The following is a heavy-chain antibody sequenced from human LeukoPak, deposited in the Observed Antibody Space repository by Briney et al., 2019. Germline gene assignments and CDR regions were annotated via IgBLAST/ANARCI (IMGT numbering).Heavy chain of an antibody. CDR3: ARAEDGMDV. CDR1: GFTFNSYA. V-gene: IGHV3-48*02. CDR2: ISSSSSTI. Sequence: PGGSLRLSCAASGFTFNSYAMTWIRQAPGKGLEWVSYISSSSSTIYYADSVKGRFTISRDNAKNSLYLQMNSLRDEDTAVYYCARAEDGMDVWGQGTTVTVSS. J-gene: IGHJ6*02.